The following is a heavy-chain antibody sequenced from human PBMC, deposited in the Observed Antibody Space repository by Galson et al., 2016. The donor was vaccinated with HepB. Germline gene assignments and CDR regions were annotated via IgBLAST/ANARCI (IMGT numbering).Heavy chain of an antibody. CDR3: ARDVTVTMGRGVLDY. J-gene: IGHJ4*02. CDR1: GFTFSSYG. CDR2: IWFDGSNK. D-gene: IGHD3-10*01. Sequence: SLRLSCAASGFTFSSYGMHWVRQAPGKGLEWVAMIWFDGSNKYYVDSVKGRFTISRDNSKTTLYLVMNSLRAEDTAVYYCARDVTVTMGRGVLDYWGQGTLVTVSS. V-gene: IGHV3-33*01.